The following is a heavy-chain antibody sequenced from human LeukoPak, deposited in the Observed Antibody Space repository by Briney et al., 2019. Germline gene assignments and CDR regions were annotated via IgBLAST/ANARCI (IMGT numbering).Heavy chain of an antibody. D-gene: IGHD3-3*02. CDR1: GYTFTSYG. J-gene: IGHJ5*02. CDR3: ASDSSVSQGILAP. V-gene: IGHV1-2*02. CDR2: INPNSGGA. Sequence: ASVKVSCKASGYTFTSYGISWVRQAPGQGVEWMGWINPNSGGANYAQKFQGRGTMTRGTSISTDHMELSRLRSEDTDVSYCASDSSVSQGILAPWGQGTLVTVSS.